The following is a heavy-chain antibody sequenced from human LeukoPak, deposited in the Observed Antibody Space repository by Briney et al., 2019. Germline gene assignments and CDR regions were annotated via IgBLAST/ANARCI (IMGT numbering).Heavy chain of an antibody. CDR2: IYYSGST. J-gene: IGHJ3*02. D-gene: IGHD5-12*01. CDR1: GGSISSDY. CDR3: ARESPYDGAFDI. V-gene: IGHV4-59*01. Sequence: SETLSLTCSVSGGSISSDYWTWVRQPPGKGLEWIGYIYYSGSTNYNPPLKSRVTISLDTSKNQFSLKLSSVTAADTAVYYCARESPYDGAFDIWGQGTVVTVSS.